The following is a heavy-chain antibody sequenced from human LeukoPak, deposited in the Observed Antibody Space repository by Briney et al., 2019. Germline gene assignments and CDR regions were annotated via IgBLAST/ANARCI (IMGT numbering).Heavy chain of an antibody. J-gene: IGHJ4*02. CDR2: ISGSGGST. Sequence: PGGSLRLSSAASGFTFSSYAMSWVRQAPGKGLEWVSAISGSGGSTYYADSVKGRFTISRDNSKNTLYLQMNSLRAEDTAVYYCATSLGRITMIVVVTLDYWGQGTLVTVSS. CDR3: ATSLGRITMIVVVTLDY. V-gene: IGHV3-23*01. D-gene: IGHD3-22*01. CDR1: GFTFSSYA.